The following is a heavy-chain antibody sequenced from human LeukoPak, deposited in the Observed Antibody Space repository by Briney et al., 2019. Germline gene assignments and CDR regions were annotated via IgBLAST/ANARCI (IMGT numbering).Heavy chain of an antibody. V-gene: IGHV3-30*18. D-gene: IGHD6-6*01. CDR2: TSYDGSKK. CDR1: GFTFSSYG. J-gene: IGHJ4*02. CDR3: AKNLGSSSGGYFDY. Sequence: GGSLRLSCAASGFTFSSYGMHWVRQAPGKGLEWVAFTSYDGSKKYFADSVKGRFTMSRDNSKNTLFLQMNSLRAEDTAVHYCAKNLGSSSGGYFDYWGQGTLVTVSS.